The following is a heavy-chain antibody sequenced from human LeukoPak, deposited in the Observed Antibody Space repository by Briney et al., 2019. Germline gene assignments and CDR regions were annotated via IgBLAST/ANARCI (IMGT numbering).Heavy chain of an antibody. Sequence: SETLSLSCAVYGGSFSGYYWSWIRQPPGKGLEWIGEINHSGSTNYNPSLKSRVTISVDTSKNQFSLKLSSVTAADTAVYYCARGNYYDSTWGQGTLVTVSS. CDR1: GGSFSGYY. CDR3: ARGNYYDST. V-gene: IGHV4-34*01. J-gene: IGHJ5*02. CDR2: INHSGST. D-gene: IGHD3-22*01.